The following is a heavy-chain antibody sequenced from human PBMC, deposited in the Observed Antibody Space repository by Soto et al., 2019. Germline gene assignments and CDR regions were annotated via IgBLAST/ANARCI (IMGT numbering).Heavy chain of an antibody. D-gene: IGHD2-2*01. CDR3: ARDQLLSGYYYGMDV. J-gene: IGHJ6*02. CDR2: IKQDGSEK. CDR1: GFTFSSYW. V-gene: IGHV3-7*03. Sequence: EVQLVESGGGLVQPGGSLRLSCAASGFTFSSYWMSWVRQAPGKGLEWVANIKQDGSEKYYVDSVKGRFTISRDNAKNSLYLQINSLIAEDTAVYYCARDQLLSGYYYGMDVWGQGTTVTVSS.